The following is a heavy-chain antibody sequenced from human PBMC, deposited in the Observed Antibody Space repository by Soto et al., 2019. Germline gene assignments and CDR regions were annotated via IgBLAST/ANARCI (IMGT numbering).Heavy chain of an antibody. J-gene: IGHJ4*02. V-gene: IGHV3-53*04. CDR2: IYSGGST. CDR3: ARSYYYDSSGYRDY. D-gene: IGHD3-22*01. Sequence: EVQLVESGGGLVQPGGSLRLSCAASGFTVSSNYMSWVRQVPGKGLEWVSVIYSGGSTYYADSVKGRFTISRHNSKNTLYLQMNSLRAEDTAVYYCARSYYYDSSGYRDYWGQGTLVTVSS. CDR1: GFTVSSNY.